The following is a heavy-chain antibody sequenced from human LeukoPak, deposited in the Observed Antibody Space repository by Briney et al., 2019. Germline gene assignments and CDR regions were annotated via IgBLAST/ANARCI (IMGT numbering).Heavy chain of an antibody. J-gene: IGHJ1*01. CDR3: ARFDILTGYPSGKEYFQH. CDR1: GGSFSGYY. Sequence: SETLSLTCAVYGGSFSGYYWSWIRQPPGKGLEWIGYIYYSGSTNYNPSLKSRVTNSVDTSKNQFSLKLSSVTAADTAVYYCARFDILTGYPSGKEYFQHWGQGTLVTVSS. V-gene: IGHV4-59*01. D-gene: IGHD3-9*01. CDR2: IYYSGST.